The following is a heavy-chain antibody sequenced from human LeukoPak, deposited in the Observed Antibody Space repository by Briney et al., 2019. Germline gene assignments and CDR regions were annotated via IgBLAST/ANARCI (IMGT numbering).Heavy chain of an antibody. CDR1: GFTFSSYA. Sequence: GGSLRLSCAASGFTFSSYAMHWVRQAPGNGLEWVASVSVEGIGRYFPGSVEGRFAISRDDSKKSVFLQMSNVRPEDTALYFCATVTKVDFDYWGQGTLVTVSS. V-gene: IGHV3-30*09. D-gene: IGHD4-11*01. CDR2: VSVEGIGR. CDR3: ATVTKVDFDY. J-gene: IGHJ4*02.